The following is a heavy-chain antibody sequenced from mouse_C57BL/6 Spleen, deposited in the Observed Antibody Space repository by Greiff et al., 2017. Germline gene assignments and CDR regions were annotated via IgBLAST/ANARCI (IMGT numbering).Heavy chain of an antibody. J-gene: IGHJ1*03. D-gene: IGHD1-1*01. CDR3: ARFYYYGSSAYWYFDV. V-gene: IGHV1-18*01. CDR2: INPNNGGT. Sequence: EVKVVESGPELVKPGASVKIPCKASGYTFTDYNMDWVKQSHGKSLEWIGDINPNNGGTIYNQKFKGKATLTVDKSSSTAYMELRSLTSEDTAVYYCARFYYYGSSAYWYFDVWGTGTTVTVSS. CDR1: GYTFTDYN.